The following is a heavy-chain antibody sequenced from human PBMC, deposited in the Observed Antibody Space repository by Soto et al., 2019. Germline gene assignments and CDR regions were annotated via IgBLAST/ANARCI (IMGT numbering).Heavy chain of an antibody. V-gene: IGHV3-23*01. CDR2: ISGSGGST. CDR1: GFTFSSYA. J-gene: IGHJ4*02. Sequence: GGSLRLSCAASGFTFSSYAMSWVRQAPGKGLEWVSAISGSGGSTYYADSVKGRFTISRDNSKNTLYLQMNSLRAEDTAVSYCAKIGHTVVVPAAYFDYWGQGTLVTVSS. CDR3: AKIGHTVVVPAAYFDY. D-gene: IGHD2-2*01.